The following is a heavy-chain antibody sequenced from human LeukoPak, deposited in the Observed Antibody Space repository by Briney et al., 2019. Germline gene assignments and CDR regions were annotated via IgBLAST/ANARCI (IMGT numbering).Heavy chain of an antibody. Sequence: GGSLRLSCAASGVTFSSFWVTWVRQAPWKGLEWVANINQDGREKYYVDSVKGRFTISRENARSSLSLQMNSLRAEDTAVYYCARDYRRSLDYWGQGTLVTVSS. CDR3: ARDYRRSLDY. D-gene: IGHD1-26*01. J-gene: IGHJ4*02. CDR2: INQDGREK. V-gene: IGHV3-7*05. CDR1: GVTFSSFW.